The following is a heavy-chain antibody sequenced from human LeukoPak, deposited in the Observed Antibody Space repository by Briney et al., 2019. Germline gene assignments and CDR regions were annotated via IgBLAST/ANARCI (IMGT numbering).Heavy chain of an antibody. D-gene: IGHD6-13*01. CDR3: ARGVYIAAAQYGY. CDR1: GGSISSYY. CDR2: IYYSGTT. J-gene: IGHJ4*02. Sequence: SETLSLTCTVSGGSISSYYWSWIRQPPGKGLEWIGYIYYSGTTNYNPSLKSRVTISVDTSMNQFSLKLSSVTAADTAVYYCARGVYIAAAQYGYWGQGTLVTVSS. V-gene: IGHV4-59*01.